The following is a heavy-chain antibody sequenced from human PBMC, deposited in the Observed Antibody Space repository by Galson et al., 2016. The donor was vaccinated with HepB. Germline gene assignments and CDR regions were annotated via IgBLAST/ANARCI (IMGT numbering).Heavy chain of an antibody. J-gene: IGHJ6*02. CDR3: VRATVGFSGYDSGMDV. CDR2: IGSDGDT. CDR1: GLTSSHYD. D-gene: IGHD5-12*01. Sequence: LRLSCAASGLTSSHYDMHWVRLVAGRGLEWVSAIGSDGDTYYPGSVEGRFTVSRENAKNSLYLQMNNLRAGDTAVYYCVRATVGFSGYDSGMDVWGQGTTVTVSS. V-gene: IGHV3-13*01.